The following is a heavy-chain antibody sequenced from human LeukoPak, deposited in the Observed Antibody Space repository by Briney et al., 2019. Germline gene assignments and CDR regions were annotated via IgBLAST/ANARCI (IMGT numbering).Heavy chain of an antibody. J-gene: IGHJ4*02. V-gene: IGHV3-74*01. CDR2: INPDESTT. Sequence: GGSLRLSFAASGFTFSSSWMHWVRQAPGKGPVWVSRINPDESTTTYADSVKGRFTISRDNAKNTLYLQMNSLRAEDTAVYYCARNTRTSFDIWGQGTLVTVSP. CDR1: GFTFSSSW. D-gene: IGHD2-2*01. CDR3: ARNTRTSFDI.